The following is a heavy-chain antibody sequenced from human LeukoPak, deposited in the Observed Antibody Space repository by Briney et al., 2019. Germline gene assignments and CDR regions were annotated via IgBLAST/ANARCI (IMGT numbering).Heavy chain of an antibody. D-gene: IGHD1-1*01. CDR3: AKELVRVTTGTTPHYYYYGMDV. Sequence: GRSLRLSCAASGFTFSSYGMHWVRQAPGKGLEWVAVIWYDGSNKYYADSVKGRFTISRDNSKNTLYLQMNSLRAEDTAVYYCAKELVRVTTGTTPHYYYYGMDVWGQGTTVTVSS. J-gene: IGHJ6*02. CDR1: GFTFSSYG. CDR2: IWYDGSNK. V-gene: IGHV3-33*06.